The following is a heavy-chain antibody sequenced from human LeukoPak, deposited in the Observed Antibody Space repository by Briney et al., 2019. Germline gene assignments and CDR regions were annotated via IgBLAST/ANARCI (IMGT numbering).Heavy chain of an antibody. J-gene: IGHJ4*02. V-gene: IGHV3-7*04. Sequence: GGSLRLSCAASGFTFRTYWMSWVRQVLGKGLECVANINQDGSEKNYVDSVKGRFTISRDNIKNSLYLQMNSLRAEDTAVYYCATDLYYWGQGTLVTVSS. CDR3: ATDLYY. CDR2: INQDGSEK. CDR1: GFTFRTYW. D-gene: IGHD2-15*01.